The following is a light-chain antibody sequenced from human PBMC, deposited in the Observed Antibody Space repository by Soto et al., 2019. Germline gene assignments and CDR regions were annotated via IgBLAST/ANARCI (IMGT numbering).Light chain of an antibody. CDR2: DVT. V-gene: IGLV2-11*01. CDR3: CSYAGNYTLI. Sequence: QSALTQPRSVSGSPGQSVSISCTGITSDVGGYEYVSWYQQHPDKAPQLLIFDVTKRPSGVPDRFSGSKSGNTASLTISGLQADDEADYYCCSYAGNYTLIFGGGTKLTVL. CDR1: TSDVGGYEY. J-gene: IGLJ2*01.